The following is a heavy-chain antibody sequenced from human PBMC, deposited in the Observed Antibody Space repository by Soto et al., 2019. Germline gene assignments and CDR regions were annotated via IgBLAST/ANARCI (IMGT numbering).Heavy chain of an antibody. D-gene: IGHD5-12*01. CDR3: AAGERWLQLAY. Sequence: SVKVSCKASGLTFTSSAVQWVRQARGQRLEWIGWIVVGSGNTNYVQKFQERVTITRDMSTSTAYMELSSLRSEDTAVYYCAAGERWLQLAYWGQGTLVTVSS. J-gene: IGHJ4*02. V-gene: IGHV1-58*01. CDR1: GLTFTSSA. CDR2: IVVGSGNT.